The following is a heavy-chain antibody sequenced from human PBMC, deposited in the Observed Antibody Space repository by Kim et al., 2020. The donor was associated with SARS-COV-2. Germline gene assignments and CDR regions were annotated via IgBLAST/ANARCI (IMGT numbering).Heavy chain of an antibody. CDR3: ARDHSSDWDGGMDV. D-gene: IGHD6-19*01. CDR1: GFTFSSYA. CDR2: ISYDGSNK. J-gene: IGHJ6*02. V-gene: IGHV3-30-3*01. Sequence: GGSLRLSCAASGFTFSSYAMHWVRQAPGKGLEWVAVISYDGSNKYYADSVKGRFTISRDNSKNTLYLQMNSLRAEDTAVYYCARDHSSDWDGGMDVWGQG.